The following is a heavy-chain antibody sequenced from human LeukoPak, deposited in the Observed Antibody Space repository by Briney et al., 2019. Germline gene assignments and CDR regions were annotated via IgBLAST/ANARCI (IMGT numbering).Heavy chain of an antibody. CDR2: IHYDGARS. CDR1: GFTFSSYG. J-gene: IGHJ4*02. CDR3: AKDRLPFVVVPAAPYFDY. D-gene: IGHD2-2*01. V-gene: IGHV3-30*02. Sequence: GGSLRLSCAASGFTFSSYGMHWDRQAPGKGLEWVSFIHYDGARSYYADSVKGRFTISRDNSRNTLYLQMNSLRAEDTAVYYCAKDRLPFVVVPAAPYFDYWGQGTLVTVSS.